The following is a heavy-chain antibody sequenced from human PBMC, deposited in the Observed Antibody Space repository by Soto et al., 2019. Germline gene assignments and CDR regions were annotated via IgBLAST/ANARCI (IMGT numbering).Heavy chain of an antibody. CDR3: AKDGTFGGVIVPDAFDI. CDR1: GFTFSSYA. J-gene: IGHJ3*02. CDR2: ISGNGGTT. V-gene: IGHV3-23*01. Sequence: PGESLKISCAASGFTFSSYAMSWVRQAPGKGLEWVSAISGNGGTTYYADSVKGRFTISRDNSKNTLYLQMNSLRVEGTAVYYCAKDGTFGGVIVPDAFDIWGQRKMVTVSS. D-gene: IGHD3-16*02.